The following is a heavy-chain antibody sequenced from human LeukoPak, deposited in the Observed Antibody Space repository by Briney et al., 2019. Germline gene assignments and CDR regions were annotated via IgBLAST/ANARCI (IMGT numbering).Heavy chain of an antibody. V-gene: IGHV1-69*05. Sequence: ASVKVSCKASGGTSSYTAISWVRQAPGQGLEWMGGIIPLFGTTNYAQKFQGRVTISKNDSATTAYMELSGLRYDDTAMYYCARAAYNDFWSEHNYFGPWGQGSLVTVSS. D-gene: IGHD3-3*01. CDR3: ARAAYNDFWSEHNYFGP. J-gene: IGHJ5*02. CDR2: IIPLFGTT. CDR1: GGTSSYTA.